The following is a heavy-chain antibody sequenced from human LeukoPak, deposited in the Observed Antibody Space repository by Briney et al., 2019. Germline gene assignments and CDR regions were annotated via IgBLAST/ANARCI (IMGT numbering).Heavy chain of an antibody. J-gene: IGHJ4*02. CDR2: MYYSGST. CDR3: ARQYYDSTGYYYFDY. V-gene: IGHV4-39*01. Sequence: SETLTLTCTVSGDFITGSTYYWGWIRQPPGKGLEWIGSMYYSGSTYSNPSLRSRVTMSADTSKNQFSLNLKSVTAADTAVYYCARQYYDSTGYYYFDYWGQGTLVTVSS. D-gene: IGHD3-22*01. CDR1: GDFITGSTYY.